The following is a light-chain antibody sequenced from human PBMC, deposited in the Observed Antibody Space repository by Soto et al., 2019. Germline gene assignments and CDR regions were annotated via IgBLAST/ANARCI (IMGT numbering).Light chain of an antibody. CDR2: GAS. Sequence: EIVLTQSPGTLSLSPGERATLSCRASQSVRSSYLAWYQQKPGQAPRLLIYGASTRATGFPDRFSGSGSGTDFTLTISRLEPEDFAVYHCHQYGSSPPTFGPGTKVDIK. J-gene: IGKJ3*01. CDR1: QSVRSSY. CDR3: HQYGSSPPT. V-gene: IGKV3-20*01.